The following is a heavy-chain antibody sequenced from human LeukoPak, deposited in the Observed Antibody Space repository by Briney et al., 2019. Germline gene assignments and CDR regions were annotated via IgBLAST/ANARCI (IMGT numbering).Heavy chain of an antibody. CDR3: ASSQLLGRDYFDY. V-gene: IGHV3-30*04. Sequence: GGSLRLSCAASGFTFSSYAMHWVRQAPGKGLEWVAVISYDGSNKYYADSVKGRFTISRDNAKNSLYLQMNSLRAEDTAVYYCASSQLLGRDYFDYWGQGTLVTVSS. CDR2: ISYDGSNK. D-gene: IGHD2-2*01. J-gene: IGHJ4*02. CDR1: GFTFSSYA.